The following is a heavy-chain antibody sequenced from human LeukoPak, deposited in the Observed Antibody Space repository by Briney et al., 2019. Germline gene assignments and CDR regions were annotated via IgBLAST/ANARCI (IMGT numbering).Heavy chain of an antibody. V-gene: IGHV3-7*01. D-gene: IGHD6-6*01. CDR2: INQDGSIK. CDR1: GFTFSSYS. CDR3: ARIGYSSSSFDY. Sequence: GGSLRLSCAASGFTFSSYSMNWVRQAPGKGLEWVANINQDGSIKYYVDSLKGRFTISRDNAKNSVYLQMNSLRAEDTAMYYCARIGYSSSSFDYLGRGTLVTVSS. J-gene: IGHJ4*02.